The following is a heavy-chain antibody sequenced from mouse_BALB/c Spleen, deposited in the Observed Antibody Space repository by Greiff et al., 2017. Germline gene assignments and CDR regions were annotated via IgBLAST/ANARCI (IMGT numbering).Heavy chain of an antibody. J-gene: IGHJ4*01. CDR3: ARGRHYYAMDY. CDR1: GFTFSDYY. Sequence: EVKLVESGGGLVKPGGSLKLSCAASGFTFSDYYMYWVRQTPEKRLEWVATISDGGSYTYYPDSVKGRFTISRDNAKNNLYLQMSSLKSEDTAMYYCARGRHYYAMDYWGQGTSVTVSS. CDR2: ISDGGSYT. V-gene: IGHV5-4*02.